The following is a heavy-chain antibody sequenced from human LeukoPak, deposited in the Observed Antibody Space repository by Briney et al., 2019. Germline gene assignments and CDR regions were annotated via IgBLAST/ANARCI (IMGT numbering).Heavy chain of an antibody. Sequence: GGSLRLSCAASGFTFSSSWMSWVRQAPGKGLEWLANINQDGSQKYYVDSVKGRFTISRDNSKNSLYLQMNGLRAEDTAVYYCARLPMVMGGFDYWGQGTLVTVSS. V-gene: IGHV3-7*01. CDR2: INQDGSQK. CDR3: ARLPMVMGGFDY. D-gene: IGHD3-10*01. J-gene: IGHJ4*02. CDR1: GFTFSSSW.